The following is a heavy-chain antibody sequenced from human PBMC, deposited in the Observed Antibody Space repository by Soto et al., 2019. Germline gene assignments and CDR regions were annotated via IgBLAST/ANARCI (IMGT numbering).Heavy chain of an antibody. J-gene: IGHJ2*01. CDR2: IYYSGST. CDR3: VFFFSSRRRHTRIAPGLGILLNRSSDL. Sequence: PGKGLEWIGYIYYSGSTYYNPSLKSRVTISVDTYKNQFSLKLSYVTVAETAVYYCVFFFSSRRRHTRIAPGLGILLNRSSDL. V-gene: IGHV4-30-4*06. D-gene: IGHD6-6*01.